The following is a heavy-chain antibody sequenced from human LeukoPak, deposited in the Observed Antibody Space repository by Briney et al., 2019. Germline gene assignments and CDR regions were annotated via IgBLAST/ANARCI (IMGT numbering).Heavy chain of an antibody. CDR3: ARGYAVPAAFIDY. D-gene: IGHD2-2*01. CDR1: GGSISSYY. CDR2: IYYSGST. V-gene: IGHV4-59*01. Sequence: SETLSLTCTVSGGSISSYYWSWIRRPPGKGLEWIGYIYYSGSTNYNPSLKSRVTISVDTSKNQFSLKLSSVTAADTAVYYCARGYAVPAAFIDYWGQGTLVTVSS. J-gene: IGHJ4*02.